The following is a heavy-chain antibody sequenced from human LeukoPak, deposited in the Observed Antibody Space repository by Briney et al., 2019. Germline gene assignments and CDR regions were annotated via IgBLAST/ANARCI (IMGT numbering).Heavy chain of an antibody. Sequence: ASVKVSCKASGYTFTGYYMHWVRQAPGQGLEWMGWINPNSGGTNYAQKFQGWVTMTRDTSISTAYMELSRLRSDDTAVYYCARGGPVLSIAARPAAFVIWGQGTMVTVSS. V-gene: IGHV1-2*04. J-gene: IGHJ3*02. D-gene: IGHD6-6*01. CDR2: INPNSGGT. CDR1: GYTFTGYY. CDR3: ARGGPVLSIAARPAAFVI.